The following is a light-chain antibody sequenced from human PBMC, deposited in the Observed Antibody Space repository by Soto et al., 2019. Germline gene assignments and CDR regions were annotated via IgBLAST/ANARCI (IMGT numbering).Light chain of an antibody. Sequence: QYVLTQPASVSGSPGQSITISCTGTSSDVGGYNYVSWYQQHPGKAPKLMIYDVRNRPSGVSNRFSGSKSVNTASLTISGLQAEDEADYYCSSYTTVSTYVFGTGTKVTV. CDR1: SSDVGGYNY. J-gene: IGLJ1*01. CDR2: DVR. CDR3: SSYTTVSTYV. V-gene: IGLV2-14*01.